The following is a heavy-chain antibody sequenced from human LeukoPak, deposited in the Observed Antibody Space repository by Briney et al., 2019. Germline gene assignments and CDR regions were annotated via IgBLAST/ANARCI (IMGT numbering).Heavy chain of an antibody. CDR1: GGSISSYY. V-gene: IGHV4-4*07. D-gene: IGHD2-2*01. J-gene: IGHJ4*02. Sequence: KASETLSLTCTVSGGSISSYYWSWIRQPPGKGLEWIGRIYTSGSTNYNPSLKSRVTMSVDTSKNQFSLKLSSVTAADTAVYYCASTNILVPALEFRLDYWGQGTLVTVSS. CDR2: IYTSGST. CDR3: ASTNILVPALEFRLDY.